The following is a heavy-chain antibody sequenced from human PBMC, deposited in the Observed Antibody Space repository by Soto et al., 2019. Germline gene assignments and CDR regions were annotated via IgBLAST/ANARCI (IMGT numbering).Heavy chain of an antibody. J-gene: IGHJ6*02. Sequence: SETLSLTCAVSGGSISSSNWWSWVRQPPGKGLEWIGEIYHSGSTNYNPSLKSRVTISVDKSKNQFSLKLSSVNAADTAVYYCARRYQLLYYYYGVDVWGQGTTVTVS. CDR3: ARRYQLLYYYYGVDV. CDR1: GGSISSSNW. D-gene: IGHD2-2*01. CDR2: IYHSGST. V-gene: IGHV4-4*02.